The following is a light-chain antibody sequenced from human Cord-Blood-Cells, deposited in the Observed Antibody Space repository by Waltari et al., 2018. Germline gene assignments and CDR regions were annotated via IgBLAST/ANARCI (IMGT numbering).Light chain of an antibody. Sequence: DIQMTQSPSTLSASVGDRVTITCRASQSISSWLAWYQQKPGKAPKLLIYKASSLESGVPSRFSGSGSGTEFTLTISSLQPEDFATYYGQQYNSYSPLTFGGGTKVEIK. J-gene: IGKJ4*02. V-gene: IGKV1-5*03. CDR1: QSISSW. CDR2: KAS. CDR3: QQYNSYSPLT.